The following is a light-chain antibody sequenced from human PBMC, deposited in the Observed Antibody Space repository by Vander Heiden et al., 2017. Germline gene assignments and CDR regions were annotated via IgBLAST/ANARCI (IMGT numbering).Light chain of an antibody. J-gene: IGKJ5*01. Sequence: IQMTQSPSSVSASIGDRVTITCRASQGISSWLTWYQQKPGKAPKLLSYTASSLQSGVPSRFSGIGSRTDFTRTISSLQPEDFATYYCQQANSFPITFGQGTRLEIK. V-gene: IGKV1D-12*01. CDR3: QQANSFPIT. CDR2: TAS. CDR1: QGISSW.